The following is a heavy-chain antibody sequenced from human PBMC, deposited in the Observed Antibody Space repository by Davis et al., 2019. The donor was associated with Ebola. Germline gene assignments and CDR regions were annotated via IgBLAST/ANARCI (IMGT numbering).Heavy chain of an antibody. CDR2: ISGFNTNT. Sequence: ASVKVSCKSSVYTFTSYGLVWVRQDPGLGLEWMGWISGFNTNTNFAQKFQGRVTVSKDTSTNTAYMDLRSLTSDDTAIYYCARAPNYDVLTGTSSYYFDYWGQGTLVTVSS. J-gene: IGHJ4*02. D-gene: IGHD3-9*01. CDR3: ARAPNYDVLTGTSSYYFDY. CDR1: VYTFTSYG. V-gene: IGHV1-18*04.